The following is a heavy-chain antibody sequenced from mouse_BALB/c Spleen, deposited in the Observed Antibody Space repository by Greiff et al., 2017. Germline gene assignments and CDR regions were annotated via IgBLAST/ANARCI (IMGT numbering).Heavy chain of an antibody. Sequence: QVQLKESGPGLVAPSQSLSITCTVSGFSLTSYVVHWVRQPPGKGLEWLGVIWAGGSTTYNSAIMSRLSLSKDNSKSPVFVKMNSLQTDDTAMYFCASACYDYERGNLGVWGAGTTLTVSS. V-gene: IGHV2-9*02. CDR1: GFSLTSYV. CDR3: ASACYDYERGNLGV. CDR2: IWAGGST. J-gene: IGHJ1*01. D-gene: IGHD2-4*01.